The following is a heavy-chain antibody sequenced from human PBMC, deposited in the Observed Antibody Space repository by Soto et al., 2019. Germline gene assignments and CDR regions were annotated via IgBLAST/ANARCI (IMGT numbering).Heavy chain of an antibody. CDR2: IYWDDDK. CDR3: ALAIPSIPCSGGSCYSETLDY. V-gene: IGHV2-5*02. J-gene: IGHJ4*02. Sequence: QITLKESGPTLVKPTQTLTLTCTFSGFSLSTSGVGVGWIRQPPGKALEWLALIYWDDDKRYSPSLKSRLTIPKDTSKNQVVLTITNMDPVDTATYYCALAIPSIPCSGGSCYSETLDYWGQGTLVTVSS. D-gene: IGHD2-15*01. CDR1: GFSLSTSGVG.